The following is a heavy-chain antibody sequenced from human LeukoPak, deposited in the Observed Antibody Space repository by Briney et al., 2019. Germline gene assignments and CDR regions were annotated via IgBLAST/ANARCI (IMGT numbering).Heavy chain of an antibody. Sequence: GGSLRLSCAASGFTFSSYAMSWVRQAPGKGLERVSAISGSGGSTYYADSVKGRFTISRDNSKNTLYLQMNSLRAEDTAVYYCAKGPYVLRYFDPHHFDYWGQGTLVTVSS. CDR1: GFTFSSYA. J-gene: IGHJ4*02. V-gene: IGHV3-23*01. D-gene: IGHD3-9*01. CDR3: AKGPYVLRYFDPHHFDY. CDR2: ISGSGGST.